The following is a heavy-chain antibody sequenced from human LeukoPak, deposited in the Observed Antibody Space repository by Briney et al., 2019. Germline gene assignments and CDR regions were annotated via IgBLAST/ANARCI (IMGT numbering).Heavy chain of an antibody. CDR2: IGGSGGST. Sequence: PGGSLRLSCAASGFTFSSYAMSWVRQAPGKGLEWVSAIGGSGGSTYYADSVKGRFTISRDNSKNTLYLQMNSLRAEDTAVYYCAKDVYYYDSSGLGDYWGQGTLVTVSS. CDR1: GFTFSSYA. V-gene: IGHV3-23*01. D-gene: IGHD3-22*01. CDR3: AKDVYYYDSSGLGDY. J-gene: IGHJ4*02.